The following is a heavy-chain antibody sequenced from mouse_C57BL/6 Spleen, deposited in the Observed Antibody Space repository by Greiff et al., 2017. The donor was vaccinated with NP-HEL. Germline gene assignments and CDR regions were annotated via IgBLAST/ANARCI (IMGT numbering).Heavy chain of an antibody. J-gene: IGHJ1*03. CDR3: AKGDWYFDV. CDR1: GYTFTDYY. V-gene: IGHV1-76*01. Sequence: VQLQQSGAELVRPGASVKLSCKASGYTFTDYYINWVKQRPGQGLEWIARIYPGSGNTYYNEKFKGKATLTAEKSSSTAYMQRSSLTSEDSAVYFCAKGDWYFDVWGTGTTVTVSS. CDR2: IYPGSGNT.